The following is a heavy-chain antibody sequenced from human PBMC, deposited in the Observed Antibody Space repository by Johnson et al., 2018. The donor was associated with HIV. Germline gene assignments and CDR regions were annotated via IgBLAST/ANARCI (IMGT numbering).Heavy chain of an antibody. Sequence: QVQLVESGGGVVQPGGSLRLSCAASGFTFSMYAMHWVRQAPGKGLEWVAVISHDGSNKYYADSVRGRFTISRDNSKNTLSLQMNSLRAEDTAVYYCAKSECSGGSCYSVWRHAFDIWGQGTMVTVSS. CDR3: AKSECSGGSCYSVWRHAFDI. D-gene: IGHD2-15*01. V-gene: IGHV3-30*18. CDR2: ISHDGSNK. CDR1: GFTFSMYA. J-gene: IGHJ3*02.